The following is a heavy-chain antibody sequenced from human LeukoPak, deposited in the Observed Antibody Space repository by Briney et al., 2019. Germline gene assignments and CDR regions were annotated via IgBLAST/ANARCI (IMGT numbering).Heavy chain of an antibody. Sequence: SETLSLTCTVSGGSISSYYWSWIRQPPGKGLEWIGYIYYSGSTNYNPSPKSRVTISVDTSKNQFSLKLSSVTAADTAVYYCARHEPYSSSLLGFDPWGQGTLVTVSS. CDR2: IYYSGST. D-gene: IGHD6-13*01. CDR3: ARHEPYSSSLLGFDP. V-gene: IGHV4-59*08. CDR1: GGSISSYY. J-gene: IGHJ5*02.